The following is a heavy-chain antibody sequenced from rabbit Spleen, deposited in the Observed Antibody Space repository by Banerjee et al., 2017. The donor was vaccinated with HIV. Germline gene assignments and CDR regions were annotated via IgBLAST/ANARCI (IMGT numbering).Heavy chain of an antibody. D-gene: IGHD1-1*01. V-gene: IGHV1S45*01. Sequence: QEQLTETGGGLVQPGGSLTLSCKASGFDFSSYWVHWVRQAPGKGLEWIACIVGGPSGNTYYASWAKGRFIISKTSSTTVTLQMTSLTVADTATYFCARDTGSGHYIDASFDLWGQGTLVTVS. CDR3: ARDTGSGHYIDASFDL. J-gene: IGHJ4*01. CDR2: IVGGPSGNT. CDR1: GFDFSSYW.